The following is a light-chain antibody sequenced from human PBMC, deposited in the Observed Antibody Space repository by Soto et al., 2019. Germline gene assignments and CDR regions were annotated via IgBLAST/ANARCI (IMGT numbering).Light chain of an antibody. CDR2: GAS. V-gene: IGKV3-20*01. CDR1: QSVSSSY. J-gene: IGKJ1*01. Sequence: EIVLTQSPGTLSLSPGERATLSCRASQSVSSSYLAWYQQKPGQAPRLLIYGASSRATGIPGRFSGSGSGTELTLTISRLEPEDFAVDYCQQYGSSPWRFGQGTEVEFK. CDR3: QQYGSSPWR.